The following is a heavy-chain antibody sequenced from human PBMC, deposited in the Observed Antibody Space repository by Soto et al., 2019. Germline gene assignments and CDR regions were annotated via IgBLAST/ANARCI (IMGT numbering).Heavy chain of an antibody. Sequence: EVQLVESGGGLVKPGGSLRLSCAASGFTFSSYSMNWVRQAPGKGLEWVSSISSSSSYICYADSVKGRFTISRDNAKNSLYLQMNSLRAEDTAVYYCARGTYYYDSSRYSGIWGQGTMVTVSS. CDR3: ARGTYYYDSSRYSGI. CDR1: GFTFSSYS. D-gene: IGHD3-22*01. V-gene: IGHV3-21*01. J-gene: IGHJ3*02. CDR2: ISSSSSYI.